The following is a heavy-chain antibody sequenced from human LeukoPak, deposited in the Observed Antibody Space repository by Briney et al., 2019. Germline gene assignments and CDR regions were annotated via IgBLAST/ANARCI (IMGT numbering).Heavy chain of an antibody. V-gene: IGHV4-39*01. J-gene: IGHJ4*02. CDR1: GGSISSSSYY. D-gene: IGHD3-22*01. CDR2: IYYSGST. Sequence: SETLSLTCTVSGGSISSSSYYWGWIRQPPGKGLEWIGSIYYSGSTSDNPSLKSRVTISVDTSKNQFSLKLSSVTAADTALYCCARVNYYYSSDYAYWGQGTLVTVSS. CDR3: ARVNYYYSSDYAY.